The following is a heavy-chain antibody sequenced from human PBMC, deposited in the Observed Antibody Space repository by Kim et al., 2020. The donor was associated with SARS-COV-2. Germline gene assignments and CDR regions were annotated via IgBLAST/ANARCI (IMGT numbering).Heavy chain of an antibody. CDR2: IYYSGST. Sequence: SETLSLTCTVSGGSISSSSYYWGWIRQPPGKGLEWIGSIYYSGSTYYNPSLKSRVTISVDTSKNQFSLKLSSVTAADTAVYYCASKYYDFWSGYYIGDYYSGMAAWGRGTTVTVSS. V-gene: IGHV4-39*01. J-gene: IGHJ6*02. CDR3: ASKYYDFWSGYYIGDYYSGMAA. D-gene: IGHD3-3*01. CDR1: GGSISSSSYY.